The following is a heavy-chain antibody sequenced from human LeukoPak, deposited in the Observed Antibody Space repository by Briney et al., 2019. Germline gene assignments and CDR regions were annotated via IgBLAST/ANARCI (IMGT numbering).Heavy chain of an antibody. CDR1: GGSISSYY. D-gene: IGHD1-26*01. Sequence: PSETLSLTCTVSGGSISSYYWSWIRQPPGKGLEWIGYIYYSGSTIYNPSLKSRVTISVDTSKNQISLRLSSVTAADTAVYYCAREGGADRSYYYMDVWGKGTTATVSS. V-gene: IGHV4-59*01. CDR3: AREGGADRSYYYMDV. J-gene: IGHJ6*03. CDR2: IYYSGST.